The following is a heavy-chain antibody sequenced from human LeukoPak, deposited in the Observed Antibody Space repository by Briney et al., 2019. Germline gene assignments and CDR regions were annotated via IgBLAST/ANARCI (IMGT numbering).Heavy chain of an antibody. CDR3: ASLEMATIRVRF. CDR2: ISAYNGNT. D-gene: IGHD5-24*01. J-gene: IGHJ3*01. Sequence: ASVKVSCKASGYTFTSYGISWVRQAPGQGLEWMGWISAYNGNTNYAQKLQGRVTMTTDTSTSTAYMELSSLRSEDTAVYYCASLEMATIRVRFWGQGTMVTVSS. V-gene: IGHV1-18*01. CDR1: GYTFTSYG.